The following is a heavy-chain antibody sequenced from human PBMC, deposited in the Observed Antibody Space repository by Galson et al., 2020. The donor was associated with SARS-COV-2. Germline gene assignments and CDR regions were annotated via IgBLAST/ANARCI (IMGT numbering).Heavy chain of an antibody. Sequence: SETLSLTCTVSGGSISSGGYYWSWIRQHPGKGLEWIGYIYYSGSTYYNPSLKSRLTISQDTSKNQFSLKLSSVTAADTAVYYCARDRGGYCSSTSCQYYYYGMDVWGQGTTVTVSS. CDR1: GGSISSGGYY. CDR2: IYYSGST. V-gene: IGHV4-31*03. CDR3: ARDRGGYCSSTSCQYYYYGMDV. J-gene: IGHJ6*02. D-gene: IGHD2-2*01.